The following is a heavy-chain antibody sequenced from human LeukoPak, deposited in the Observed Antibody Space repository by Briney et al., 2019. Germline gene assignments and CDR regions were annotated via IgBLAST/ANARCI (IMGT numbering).Heavy chain of an antibody. CDR1: SGSISTSNYY. D-gene: IGHD3-10*01. J-gene: IGHJ3*02. V-gene: IGHV4-39*07. Sequence: SETLSLTCTVSSGSISTSNYYWGWVRQPPGKALEWIGNIFYSGSTYYSPSLKSRVTISLDTSRNQFSLKLSSVTAADTAVYYCARDHRMVRGVIRGDAFDIWGQGTMVTVSS. CDR3: ARDHRMVRGVIRGDAFDI. CDR2: IFYSGST.